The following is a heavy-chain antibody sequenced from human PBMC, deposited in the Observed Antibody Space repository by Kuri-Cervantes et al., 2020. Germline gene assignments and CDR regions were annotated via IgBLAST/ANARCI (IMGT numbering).Heavy chain of an antibody. Sequence: GESLKISCAASGFSLGEAWMNWVRQAPGKGLEWVSVIYSGGSTYYADSVKGRFTISRDNSKNTLYLQMNSLRAEDTAVYYCARDPPYYDILTGYYSTGFWWYYGMDVWGQGTTVTVSS. CDR2: IYSGGST. CDR3: ARDPPYYDILTGYYSTGFWWYYGMDV. CDR1: GFSLGEAW. V-gene: IGHV3-66*02. J-gene: IGHJ6*02. D-gene: IGHD3-9*01.